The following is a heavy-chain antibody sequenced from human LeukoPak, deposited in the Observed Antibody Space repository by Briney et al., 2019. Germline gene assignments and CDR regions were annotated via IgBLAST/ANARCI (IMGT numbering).Heavy chain of an antibody. V-gene: IGHV3-23*01. CDR2: ISGSGGST. CDR1: GFTFSSYA. J-gene: IGHJ4*02. Sequence: GGSLSLTCAASGFTFSSYAMSWVRQAPGKGLEWVSAISGSGGSTYYADSVRGRFTISRDNSKNTLYLQMNSLRAEDTAVYYCAKALSNYYDSSGYYSPFDYWGQGALVTVSS. D-gene: IGHD3-22*01. CDR3: AKALSNYYDSSGYYSPFDY.